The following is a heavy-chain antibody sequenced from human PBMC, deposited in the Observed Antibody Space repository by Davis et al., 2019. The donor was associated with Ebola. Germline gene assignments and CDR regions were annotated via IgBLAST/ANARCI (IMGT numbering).Heavy chain of an antibody. CDR3: ARDQGITGTTGAYFDY. CDR1: GGSISSGGYY. J-gene: IGHJ4*02. V-gene: IGHV4-31*03. Sequence: LRLSCTVSGGSISSGGYYWSWIHQHPGKGLEWIGYIYYSGSTYYNPSLKSRVTISVDTSKNQFSLKLSSVTAADTAVYYCARDQGITGTTGAYFDYWGQGTLVTVSS. D-gene: IGHD1-7*01. CDR2: IYYSGST.